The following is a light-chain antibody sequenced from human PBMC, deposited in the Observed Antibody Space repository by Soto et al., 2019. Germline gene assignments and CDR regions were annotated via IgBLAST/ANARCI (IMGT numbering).Light chain of an antibody. CDR2: GAS. CDR3: QHYNNWPIT. V-gene: IGKV3-20*01. Sequence: EIVLTQSPGTLSLSPGERATLSCRASQSVSSSYLAWYQQKPGQAPRLLIYGASSRATGIPDRFSGSGSGTEFTLTISSLQSEDFAVYYCQHYNNWPITLGRGTRLEIK. J-gene: IGKJ5*01. CDR1: QSVSSSY.